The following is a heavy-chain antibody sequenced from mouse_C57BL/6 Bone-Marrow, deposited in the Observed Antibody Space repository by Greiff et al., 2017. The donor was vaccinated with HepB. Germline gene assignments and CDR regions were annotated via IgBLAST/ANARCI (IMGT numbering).Heavy chain of an antibody. CDR3: AREGVARMDY. D-gene: IGHD1-1*02. CDR1: GFTFSSYA. CDR2: ISDGGSYT. J-gene: IGHJ4*01. V-gene: IGHV5-4*01. Sequence: DVMLVESGGGLVKPGGSLKLSCAASGFTFSSYAMSWVRQTPEKRLGWVATISDGGSYTYYPDNVKGRFTISRDNAKNNLYLQMSHLKSEDTAMYYCAREGVARMDYWGQGTSVTVSS.